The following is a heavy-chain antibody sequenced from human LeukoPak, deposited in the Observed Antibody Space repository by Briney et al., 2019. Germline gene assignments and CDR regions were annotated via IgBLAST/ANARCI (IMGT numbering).Heavy chain of an antibody. D-gene: IGHD5-24*01. CDR3: ARGDGYVDYMDV. V-gene: IGHV4-59*01. J-gene: IGHJ6*03. CDR2: IYYSGST. CDR1: GGSISSYY. Sequence: PSETLSLTCTVSGGSISSYYWSWFRQPPGKGLEWIGYIYYSGSTNYNPSLKSRVTISVDTSKNQFSLKLSSVTAADTAVYYCARGDGYVDYMDVWGKGTTVTVSS.